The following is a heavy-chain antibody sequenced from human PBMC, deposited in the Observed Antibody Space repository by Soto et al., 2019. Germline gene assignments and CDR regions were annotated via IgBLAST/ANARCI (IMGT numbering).Heavy chain of an antibody. CDR3: ARDFWSGYYTGYYYGMDV. Sequence: LRLSCAASGFTFSSYSMNWVRQAPGKGLEWVSSISSSSSYIYYADSVKGRFTISRDNAKNSLYLQMNSLRAEDTAVYYCARDFWSGYYTGYYYGMDVWGQGTKVTVSS. CDR2: ISSSSSYI. J-gene: IGHJ6*02. D-gene: IGHD3-3*01. CDR1: GFTFSSYS. V-gene: IGHV3-21*01.